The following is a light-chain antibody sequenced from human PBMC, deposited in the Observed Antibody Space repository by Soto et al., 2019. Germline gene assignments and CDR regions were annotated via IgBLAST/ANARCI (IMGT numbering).Light chain of an antibody. V-gene: IGKV1-5*03. CDR3: QQYDSYPIT. CDR2: KAS. Sequence: DIQMTQSPSTLSASVGDRVTITCRASQSINSWLAWYQQKPGKAPKLLIYKASSLESGVPSWFSGSGSGTEFTLTISSLQPDDFATYYCQQYDSYPITFGGGTKVEIK. J-gene: IGKJ4*01. CDR1: QSINSW.